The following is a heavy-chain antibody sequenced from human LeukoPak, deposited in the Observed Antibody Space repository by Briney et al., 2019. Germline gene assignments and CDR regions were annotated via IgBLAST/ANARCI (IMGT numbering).Heavy chain of an antibody. D-gene: IGHD3-3*01. CDR3: ARGFTIFGVVIIDAFDI. Sequence: SPSETLSLTCTVSGGSISSSSYYWGWIRQPPGKGLEWIGSIYYSGSTYYNPSLKSRVTISVDTSKNRFSLKLSSVTAADTAVYYCARGFTIFGVVIIDAFDIWGQGTMVTVSS. CDR2: IYYSGST. J-gene: IGHJ3*02. CDR1: GGSISSSSYY. V-gene: IGHV4-39*07.